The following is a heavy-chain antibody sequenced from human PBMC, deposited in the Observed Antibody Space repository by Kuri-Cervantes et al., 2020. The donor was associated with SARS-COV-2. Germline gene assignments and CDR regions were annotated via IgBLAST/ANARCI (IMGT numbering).Heavy chain of an antibody. J-gene: IGHJ6*02. V-gene: IGHV3-74*01. CDR3: AKEKRITMIVVVSYYYYGMDV. CDR2: INPDGSYT. CDR1: GFTFSGHW. D-gene: IGHD3-22*01. Sequence: GESLKISCAASGFTFSGHWIHWVRQAPGKRLVWVSRINPDGSYTNNADSVKGRFTLSRDNAKNMLFLQMNSLRAEDTAVYYCAKEKRITMIVVVSYYYYGMDVWGQGTTVTVS.